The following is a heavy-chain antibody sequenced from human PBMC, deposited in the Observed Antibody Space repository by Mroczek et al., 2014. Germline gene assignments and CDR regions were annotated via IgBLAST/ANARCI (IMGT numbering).Heavy chain of an antibody. CDR2: IYYSGST. CDR1: GGSISSYY. D-gene: IGHD5-12*01. Sequence: QVQLQQWGPGLVKPSETLSLTCTVSGGSISSYYWSWIRQPPGKGLEWIGYIYYSGSTNYNPSLKSRVTISVDTSKNQFSLKLSSVTAADTAVYYCARDNGSGYEKQHWFDPWGQGTLVTVSS. V-gene: IGHV4-59*01. J-gene: IGHJ5*02. CDR3: ARDNGSGYEKQHWFDP.